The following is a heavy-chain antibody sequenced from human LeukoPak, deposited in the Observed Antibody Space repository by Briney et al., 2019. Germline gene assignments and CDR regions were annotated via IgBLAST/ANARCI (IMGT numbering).Heavy chain of an antibody. J-gene: IGHJ6*03. CDR1: GFTFSTYW. V-gene: IGHV3-74*01. D-gene: IGHD3-22*01. Sequence: PGGSLRLSCAASGFTFSTYWMHWVRQAPGKGLVWVADINSEGSSTRYADSVEGRFTISRDNAKNTLYRQMNSLRAEDTAVYYCARDQYYYDSSGYYPLGMDVWGKGTTVTVSS. CDR2: INSEGSST. CDR3: ARDQYYYDSSGYYPLGMDV.